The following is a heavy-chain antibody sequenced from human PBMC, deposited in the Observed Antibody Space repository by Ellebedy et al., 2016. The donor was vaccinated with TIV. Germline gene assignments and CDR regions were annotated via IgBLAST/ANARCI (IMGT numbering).Heavy chain of an antibody. CDR1: GFTFSSYS. D-gene: IGHD2-21*01. V-gene: IGHV3-21*01. J-gene: IGHJ5*02. CDR2: ISSSSSYI. Sequence: GESLKISXAASGFTFSSYSMNWVRQAPGKGLEWVSSISSSSSYIYYADSVKGRFTISRDNAKNSLYLQMNSLRAEDTAVYYCARELGAYAPWGQGTLVTVSS. CDR3: ARELGAYAP.